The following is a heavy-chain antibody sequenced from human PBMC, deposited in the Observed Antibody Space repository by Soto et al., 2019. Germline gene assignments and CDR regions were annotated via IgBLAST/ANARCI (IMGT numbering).Heavy chain of an antibody. J-gene: IGHJ4*02. CDR2: ISSTTNYI. CDR3: AKESEDLTSKLDY. V-gene: IGHV3-21*01. Sequence: EGSRRVSYGGSAFILSTYCMLWCRQAPGKGLEWVSSISSTTNYIYYADSMKGRFTVSRDNAKNSVYLDMNSLSAEDTAVYYFAKESEDLTSKLDYWAQGSLV. CDR1: AFILSTYC.